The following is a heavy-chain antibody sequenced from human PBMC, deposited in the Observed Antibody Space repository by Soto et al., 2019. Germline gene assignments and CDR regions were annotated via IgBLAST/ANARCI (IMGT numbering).Heavy chain of an antibody. Sequence: GRSLRLSCAASGFTFSSYAMSWVRQAPGKGLEWVSAISGSGGSTYYADSVKGRFTISRDNSKNTLYLQMNSLRAEDRAVYYCAKRLSSWGRIAADGLMDYWGQGPLVTVS. V-gene: IGHV3-23*01. CDR1: GFTFSSYA. CDR3: AKRLSSWGRIAADGLMDY. J-gene: IGHJ4*02. D-gene: IGHD6-13*01. CDR2: ISGSGGST.